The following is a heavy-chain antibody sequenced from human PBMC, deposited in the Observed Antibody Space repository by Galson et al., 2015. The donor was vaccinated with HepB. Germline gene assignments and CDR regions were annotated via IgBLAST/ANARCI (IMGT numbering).Heavy chain of an antibody. CDR2: MWHDGSNE. CDR1: GFSLSSYG. CDR3: VRNAYSTGCYGLWNAFDM. J-gene: IGHJ3*02. Sequence: SLRLSCAASGFSLSSYGMHWVRQAPGKGLEWVAVMWHDGSNEYYADSVKGRFTISRDNSQNTLYLQMNSLRPEDTAVYYCVRNAYSTGCYGLWNAFDMWGQGTVVTVSS. D-gene: IGHD6-19*01. V-gene: IGHV3-33*01.